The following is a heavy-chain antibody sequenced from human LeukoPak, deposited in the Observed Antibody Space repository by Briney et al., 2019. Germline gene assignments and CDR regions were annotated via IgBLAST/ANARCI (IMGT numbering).Heavy chain of an antibody. J-gene: IGHJ4*02. V-gene: IGHV4-59*12. CDR1: GGSISSYY. CDR3: ASLAYSSSWLLEYYFDY. Sequence: SETLSLTCTVSGGSISSYYWSWIRQPPGKGLEWIGSIYYSGSTYYNPSLKSRVTISVDTSKNQFSLKLSSVTAADTAVYYCASLAYSSSWLLEYYFDYWGQGTLVTVSS. CDR2: IYYSGST. D-gene: IGHD6-13*01.